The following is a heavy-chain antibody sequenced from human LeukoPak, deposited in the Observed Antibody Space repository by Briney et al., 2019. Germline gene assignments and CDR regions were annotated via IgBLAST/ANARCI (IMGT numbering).Heavy chain of an antibody. Sequence: GGSLRLSCAASGFTFSSHSMNWVRQAPGKGLEWVSSISNSSSYIYYADSVKGRFTISRENAKNSLYLQMNSLRAEDTAVYYCARELLGYYYGMDVWGEGTTVSVSS. J-gene: IGHJ6*04. D-gene: IGHD3-10*01. CDR3: ARELLGYYYGMDV. V-gene: IGHV3-21*01. CDR1: GFTFSSHS. CDR2: ISNSSSYI.